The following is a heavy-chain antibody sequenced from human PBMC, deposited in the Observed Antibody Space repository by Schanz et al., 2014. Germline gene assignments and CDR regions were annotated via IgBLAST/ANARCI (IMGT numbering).Heavy chain of an antibody. D-gene: IGHD7-27*01. J-gene: IGHJ4*02. V-gene: IGHV3-30*02. CDR2: IRSDERDK. CDR1: GFTFSNFG. Sequence: QVQLVESGGGLVKPGGSLRLSCAASGFTFSNFGIHWVRQAPGMGLEWVALIRSDERDKSYADSVKGRFTISRDNSKNTVYLQMNSLRPEDTAVYYCAKDENWALTDYWGQGTLVTVSS. CDR3: AKDENWALTDY.